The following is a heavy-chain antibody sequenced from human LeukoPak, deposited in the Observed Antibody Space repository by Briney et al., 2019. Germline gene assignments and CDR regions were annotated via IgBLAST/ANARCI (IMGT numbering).Heavy chain of an antibody. CDR2: ISSSSSYI. V-gene: IGHV3-21*01. D-gene: IGHD6-19*01. CDR3: ARLFSGWYGYFDY. Sequence: AGGSLRLSCAASGFTFSSYSMNWVRQAPGKGLEWVSSISSSSSYIYYADSVKGRFTISRDNAKNSLYLQMNSLRAEDTAVYYCARLFSGWYGYFDYWGQGTLVTVSS. J-gene: IGHJ4*02. CDR1: GFTFSSYS.